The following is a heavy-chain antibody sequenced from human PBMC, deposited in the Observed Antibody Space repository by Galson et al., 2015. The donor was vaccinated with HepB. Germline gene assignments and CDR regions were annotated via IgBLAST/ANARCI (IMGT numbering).Heavy chain of an antibody. CDR2: IIPILGIA. J-gene: IGHJ4*02. Sequence: SVKVSCKASGGTFSSYAISWVRQAPGQGLEWMGRIIPILGIANYAQKFQGRVTITADKSTSTAYMELSSLRSEDTAVYYCARVGSMVRGVDHWGQGTLVTVSS. D-gene: IGHD3-10*01. V-gene: IGHV1-69*04. CDR3: ARVGSMVRGVDH. CDR1: GGTFSSYA.